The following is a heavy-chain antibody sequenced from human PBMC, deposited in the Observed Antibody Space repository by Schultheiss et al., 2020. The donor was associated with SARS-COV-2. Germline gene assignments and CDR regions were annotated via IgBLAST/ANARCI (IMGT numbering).Heavy chain of an antibody. D-gene: IGHD3-10*01. CDR1: GGSISSYY. CDR3: ARVFYGSGSYYTDYYYYYMDV. J-gene: IGHJ6*03. Sequence: SQTLSLTCTVSGGSISSYYWSWIRQPPGKGLEWIGRIYTSGSTNYNPSLKSRVTISVDTSKNQFSLKLSSVTAADTAVYYCARVFYGSGSYYTDYYYYYMDVWGKGTTVTVSS. CDR2: IYTSGST. V-gene: IGHV4-4*07.